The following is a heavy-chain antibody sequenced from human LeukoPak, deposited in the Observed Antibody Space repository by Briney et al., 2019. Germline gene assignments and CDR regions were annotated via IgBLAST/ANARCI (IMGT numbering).Heavy chain of an antibody. CDR1: GFFSTAYY. Sequence: SETLSLICTVSGFFSTAYYWGWIRQPPGKGLEWIASIRHDGHTYYNPSLRSQVTISVDMSRNQFSLKLNSLTAADTAAYYCARQVATKGEWAFDVWGQGTMVTVSS. J-gene: IGHJ3*01. CDR2: IRHDGHT. D-gene: IGHD5-12*01. V-gene: IGHV4-38-2*02. CDR3: ARQVATKGEWAFDV.